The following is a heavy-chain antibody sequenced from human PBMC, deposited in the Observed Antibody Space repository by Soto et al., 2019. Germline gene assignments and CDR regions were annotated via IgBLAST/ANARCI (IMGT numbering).Heavy chain of an antibody. CDR2: ISVYNGHT. CDR3: ARGSSVVVITTPLDY. V-gene: IGHV1-18*01. J-gene: IGHJ4*02. D-gene: IGHD3-22*01. Sequence: ASVKVSCKASGYTFTSYDISWVRQAPGQGLEWMGWISVYNGHTNYAQKLQGRVTMTTDTSTSTAYMELRSLRSDDTAVYYCARGSSVVVITTPLDYWGQGTLVTVSS. CDR1: GYTFTSYD.